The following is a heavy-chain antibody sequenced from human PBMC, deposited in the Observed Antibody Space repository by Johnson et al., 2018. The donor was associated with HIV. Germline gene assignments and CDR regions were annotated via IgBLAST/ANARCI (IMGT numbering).Heavy chain of an antibody. Sequence: VQLVESGGGLVQQGGSLRLSCAVSGITVSLNHMSWVRQAPGKGLEWVSILYAGGTTNYAVSVKGRFTISRDNSKNTLYLQMNSLRAEDTALYYCARPHSAQYQHAFDIWGQGTKVTVSS. V-gene: IGHV3-66*04. CDR3: ARPHSAQYQHAFDI. D-gene: IGHD1-26*01. CDR2: LYAGGTT. J-gene: IGHJ3*02. CDR1: GITVSLNH.